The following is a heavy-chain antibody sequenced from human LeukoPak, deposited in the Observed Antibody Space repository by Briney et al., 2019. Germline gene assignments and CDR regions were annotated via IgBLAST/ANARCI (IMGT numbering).Heavy chain of an antibody. J-gene: IGHJ4*02. V-gene: IGHV3-15*01. CDR3: TTDEWQ. Sequence: GGSLRLSCAASGFNGFTITNAWMSWVRQVPGKGLESVVRIKSKTNGGTIDYAAPVKGRFTISRDDSKNTLYLQMNSLKIEDTGVYYCTTDEWQWGQGTLVTVSS. D-gene: IGHD3-3*01. CDR2: IKSKTNGGTI. CDR1: GFNGFTITNAW.